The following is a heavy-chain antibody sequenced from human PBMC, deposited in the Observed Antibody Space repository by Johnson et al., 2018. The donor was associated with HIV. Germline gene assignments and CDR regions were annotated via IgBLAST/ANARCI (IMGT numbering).Heavy chain of an antibody. CDR1: GFTFSSYG. J-gene: IGHJ3*02. D-gene: IGHD3-22*01. V-gene: IGHV3-30*03. CDR3: ARTSTPYDTHVGPFDI. CDR2: ISYDGSNK. Sequence: VQLVESGGGVVQPGRSLRLSCAASGFTFSSYGMHWVRQAPGKGLEWVAVISYDGSNKYYADSVKGRFTISRDNAKNSLYLQMNSLEAEDTAWYYCARTSTPYDTHVGPFDIWGQGTMVTVSS.